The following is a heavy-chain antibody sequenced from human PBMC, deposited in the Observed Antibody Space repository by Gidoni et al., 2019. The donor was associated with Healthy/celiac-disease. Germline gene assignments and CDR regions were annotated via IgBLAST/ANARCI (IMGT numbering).Heavy chain of an antibody. V-gene: IGHV4-61*02. D-gene: IGHD4-4*01. CDR3: ASSDYSNHTRGFHGMDV. CDR2: IYTSGST. Sequence: QVQLQESGPGLVKPSQTLSLTCTVSGGSISSGSYYWSWIRQPAGKGLEWIGRIYTSGSTNYNPSLKSRVTISVDTSKNQFSLKLSSVTAADTAVYYCASSDYSNHTRGFHGMDVWGQGTTVTVSS. CDR1: GGSISSGSYY. J-gene: IGHJ6*02.